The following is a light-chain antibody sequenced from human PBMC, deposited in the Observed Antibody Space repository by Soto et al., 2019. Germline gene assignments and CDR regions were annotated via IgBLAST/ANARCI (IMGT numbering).Light chain of an antibody. CDR2: DAS. V-gene: IGKV1-5*01. CDR1: QTIVTW. J-gene: IGKJ1*01. CDR3: QQYITYSRP. Sequence: GDRVTITCRASQTIVTWLAWYQQKPGKAPKLLIYDASTLEGGVPSRFSGSGSGTDFTLTISSLQPDDFATYFCQQYITYSRPFSQGTKV.